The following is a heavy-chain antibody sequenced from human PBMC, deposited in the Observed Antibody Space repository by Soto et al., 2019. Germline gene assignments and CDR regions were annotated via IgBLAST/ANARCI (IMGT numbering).Heavy chain of an antibody. CDR1: GYTFTSYA. Sequence: WASVKVSFKASGYTFTSYAMHWVRQAPGQRLEWMGWINAGNGNTKYSQKFQGRVTITRDTSASTAYMELSSLRSEDTAVYYCARTLYYYGSGSYYRYLDYYYYGMDVWGQGTTVTVSS. CDR3: ARTLYYYGSGSYYRYLDYYYYGMDV. J-gene: IGHJ6*02. V-gene: IGHV1-3*01. CDR2: INAGNGNT. D-gene: IGHD3-10*01.